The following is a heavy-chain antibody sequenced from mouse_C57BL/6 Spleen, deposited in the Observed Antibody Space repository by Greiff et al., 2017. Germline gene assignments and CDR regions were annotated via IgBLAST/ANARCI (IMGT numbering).Heavy chain of an antibody. CDR1: GYTFTSYW. V-gene: IGHV1-61*01. CDR3: ASRWLITTVVGDFDY. CDR2: IYPSDSET. J-gene: IGHJ2*01. D-gene: IGHD1-1*01. Sequence: VQLQQPGAELVRPGSSVQLSCKASGYTFTSYWLDWVKQRPGQGLEWIGNIYPSDSETHYNQKFKDKGTLTVDTYSSTAYMQRSSLTSEDSAVYFCASRWLITTVVGDFDYWGQGTTLTVSS.